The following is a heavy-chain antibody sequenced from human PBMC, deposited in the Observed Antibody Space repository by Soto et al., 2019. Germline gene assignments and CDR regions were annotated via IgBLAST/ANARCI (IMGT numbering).Heavy chain of an antibody. CDR1: GGTFSNYA. V-gene: IGHV1-69*01. Sequence: QVQLVQSGAEVKKRGSSVKVSCKASGGTFSNYAISWVRQAPGEGLEWMGGIIPIFGTANYAQKFQGRVTITADESTSTAYMELSSLRSDDTAVYYCASPTGKLDYSGQGTRVTVSS. J-gene: IGHJ4*02. D-gene: IGHD2-8*02. CDR2: IIPIFGTA. CDR3: ASPTGKLDY.